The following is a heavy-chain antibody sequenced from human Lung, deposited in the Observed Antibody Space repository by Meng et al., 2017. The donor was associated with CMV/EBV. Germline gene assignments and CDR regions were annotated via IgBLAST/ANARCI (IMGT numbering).Heavy chain of an antibody. J-gene: IGHJ4*02. V-gene: IGHV3-74*01. D-gene: IGHD3-3*01. CDR2: INSDGSST. CDR3: ARDNPYYDFWSGYYGYYFDY. CDR1: GFTFSSYW. Sequence: LTXXASGFTFSSYWMHWVRQAPGKGLVWVSRINSDGSSTSYADSVKGRFTISRDNAKNTLYLQMNSLRAEDTAVYYCARDNPYYDFWSGYYGYYFDYWGQGTLVXVSS.